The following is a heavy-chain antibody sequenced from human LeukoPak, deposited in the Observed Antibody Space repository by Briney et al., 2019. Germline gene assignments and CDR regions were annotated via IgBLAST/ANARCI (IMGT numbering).Heavy chain of an antibody. D-gene: IGHD3-10*01. CDR1: GGSISTYY. Sequence: PSETLSLTCNVSGGSISTYYWSWIRQPPGEGLEWIGYVYYSGTTNYNPSLKSRVTISVDTSKNQFSLNLSSVTAADTAIYYCARGYSSSGNYFDYWGQGTLVTVSS. CDR3: ARGYSSSGNYFDY. J-gene: IGHJ4*02. CDR2: VYYSGTT. V-gene: IGHV4-59*01.